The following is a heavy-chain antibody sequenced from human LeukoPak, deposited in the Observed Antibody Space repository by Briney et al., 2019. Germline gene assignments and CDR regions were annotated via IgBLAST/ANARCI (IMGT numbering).Heavy chain of an antibody. V-gene: IGHV4-34*01. CDR1: GGSFSGYY. D-gene: IGHD3-22*01. CDR3: ARGWGHYYDSSGYYPLDY. Sequence: SETLSLTCAVYGGSFSGYYWSWIRQPPGKGLEWIGEINHSGSTNYNPSLKSRVTISVDTSKNQFSLKLSSVTAADTAVYYCARGWGHYYDSSGYYPLDYWGQGTLVTVSS. J-gene: IGHJ4*02. CDR2: INHSGST.